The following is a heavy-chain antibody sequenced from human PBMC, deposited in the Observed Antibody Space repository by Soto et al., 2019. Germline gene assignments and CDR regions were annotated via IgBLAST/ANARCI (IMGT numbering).Heavy chain of an antibody. CDR1: GFTFTSYW. CDR2: ISSDGTTT. CDR3: ATSRTFDY. V-gene: IGHV3-74*01. Sequence: GGSLRLSCAASGFTFTSYWMHWVRQAPGEGLVWVSRISSDGTTTSYADSVKGRFTISRDNAKNTLYLQMNSLRAEDTAVYYCATSRTFDYWGQGTLVTVSS. D-gene: IGHD6-13*01. J-gene: IGHJ4*02.